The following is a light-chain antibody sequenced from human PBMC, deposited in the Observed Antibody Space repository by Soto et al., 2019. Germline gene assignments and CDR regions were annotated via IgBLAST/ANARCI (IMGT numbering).Light chain of an antibody. CDR3: QQYNSYSWT. CDR1: QSISSW. J-gene: IGKJ1*01. V-gene: IGKV1-5*03. CDR2: KAS. Sequence: DIQMTQSPSTLSASVGDRVTITCRASQSISSWLAWYQQKPGKAPKLLIYKASSLESGVPSRFSGSGSGTEFTXTXSSLQPDDFATYYCQQYNSYSWTFGQGTKVEIK.